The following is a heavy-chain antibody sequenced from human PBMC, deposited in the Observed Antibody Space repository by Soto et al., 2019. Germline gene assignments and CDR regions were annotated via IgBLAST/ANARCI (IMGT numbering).Heavy chain of an antibody. Sequence: GGALRLPFAAPGFPFCGYAMRWVPPAPGKGLEWVSAISGSGGSTYYADSVKGRFTISRDNSKNTLYLQMNILRAEDTAVYYCAKWHFDYWGQGTLVTVSS. V-gene: IGHV3-23*01. CDR2: ISGSGGST. J-gene: IGHJ4*02. CDR1: GFPFCGYA. CDR3: AKWHFDY.